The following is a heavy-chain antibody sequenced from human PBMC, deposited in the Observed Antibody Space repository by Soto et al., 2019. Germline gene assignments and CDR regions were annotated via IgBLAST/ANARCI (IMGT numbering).Heavy chain of an antibody. CDR1: GGTFSSYA. Sequence: GASVKVSCKASGGTFSSYAISWVRQAPGQGLEWMGGIIPIFGTANYAQKFQGRVTITADESTSTAYMELSSLRSEDTAVYYCARVPLWGWSGYYYYYYGMDVWGQGTTVTVSS. CDR2: IIPIFGTA. V-gene: IGHV1-69*13. J-gene: IGHJ6*02. CDR3: ARVPLWGWSGYYYYYYGMDV. D-gene: IGHD3-3*01.